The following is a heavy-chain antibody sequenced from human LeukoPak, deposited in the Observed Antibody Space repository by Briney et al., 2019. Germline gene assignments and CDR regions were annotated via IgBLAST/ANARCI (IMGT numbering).Heavy chain of an antibody. Sequence: GGSLRLSCATSGFTPTNFAMHWVRQVPGKGLEYVSAMSSDGGTTYYANSVKGRFTMSRDKSKNAVYLQMGSLRPDDMAVYYCARGGSLSAYDSWGQGTLVTVSS. CDR2: MSSDGGTT. J-gene: IGHJ4*02. V-gene: IGHV3-64*01. CDR1: GFTPTNFA. CDR3: ARGGSLSAYDS. D-gene: IGHD2/OR15-2a*01.